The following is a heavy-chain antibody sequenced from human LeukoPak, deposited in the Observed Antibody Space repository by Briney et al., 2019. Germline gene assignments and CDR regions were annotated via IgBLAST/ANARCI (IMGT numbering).Heavy chain of an antibody. CDR3: ASATRFGEAWFDP. D-gene: IGHD3-10*01. CDR2: INPNSGGT. CDR1: GYTFTGYY. J-gene: IGHJ5*02. Sequence: ASAKVSCKASGYTFTGYYMHWVRQAPGQGLEWMGWINPNSGGTNYAQKFQGRVTMTRDTSISTAYMELSRLRSDDTAVYYCASATRFGEAWFDPWGQGTLVTVSS. V-gene: IGHV1-2*02.